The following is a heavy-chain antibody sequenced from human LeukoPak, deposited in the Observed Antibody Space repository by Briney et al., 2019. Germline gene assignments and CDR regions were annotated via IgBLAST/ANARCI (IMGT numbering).Heavy chain of an antibody. CDR1: GFTFSSYA. CDR2: ISYDGSNK. V-gene: IGHV3-30-3*01. Sequence: PWGSLRLSSAASGFTFSSYAMHWVRQAPGKGLEWVAVISYDGSNKYYADSVKGRFTISRDNSKNTLYLQMNSLRAEDTAVYYCAREDRDCSSTSCYIGFDYWGQGTLVTVSS. D-gene: IGHD2-2*02. CDR3: AREDRDCSSTSCYIGFDY. J-gene: IGHJ4*02.